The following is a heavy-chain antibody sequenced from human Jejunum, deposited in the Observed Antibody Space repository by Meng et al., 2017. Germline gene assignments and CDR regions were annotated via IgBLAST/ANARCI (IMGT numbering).Heavy chain of an antibody. D-gene: IGHD1-14*01. CDR1: GVSIPAPFY. CDR2: VWPSGAT. Sequence: AHLQRWGPGLVRPSGPLSLTCTVSGVSIPAPFYWTGILQAPGKGLEWIGEVWPSGATYYNPSLSSRITISIDTSNNQFSLEVAFLTAADTAVYYCARAIRERYFDSWGQGTLVTVSS. CDR3: ARAIRERYFDS. V-gene: IGHV4-4*02. J-gene: IGHJ4*02.